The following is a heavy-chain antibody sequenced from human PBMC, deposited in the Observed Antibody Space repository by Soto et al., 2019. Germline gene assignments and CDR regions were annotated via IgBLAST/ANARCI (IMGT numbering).Heavy chain of an antibody. Sequence: QLLLVESGSGLVRPSQALSLSCNVSGGSLGSGGCSWAWVRLPVGKGLEWIGYIFDTGNTYFSASLKSRLSMSVDTSRNQFSMQLASVTAADTAMYYCACLNGYNRYFDHWGRGTLVTVSS. D-gene: IGHD5-12*01. CDR3: ACLNGYNRYFDH. V-gene: IGHV4-30-2*01. CDR2: IFDTGNT. J-gene: IGHJ2*01. CDR1: GGSLGSGGCS.